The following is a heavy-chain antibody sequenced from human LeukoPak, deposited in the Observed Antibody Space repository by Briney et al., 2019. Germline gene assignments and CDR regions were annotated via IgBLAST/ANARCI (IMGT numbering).Heavy chain of an antibody. D-gene: IGHD1-26*01. V-gene: IGHV4-34*01. CDR1: GGSFSGYY. Sequence: SETLSLTCAVYGGSFSGYYWSWIRQPPGKGLEWIGEVNHSGSTNYNPPLKSRVTISVDTSKNQFSLKLSSVTAADTAVYYCARGGGSYYYWGQGTLVTVSS. CDR2: VNHSGST. CDR3: ARGGGSYYY. J-gene: IGHJ4*02.